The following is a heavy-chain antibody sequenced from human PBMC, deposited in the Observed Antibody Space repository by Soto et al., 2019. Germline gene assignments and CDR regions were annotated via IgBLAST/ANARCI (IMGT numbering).Heavy chain of an antibody. CDR1: GGSISSGGYY. CDR3: ARVRPAVEVVAATLLDIHGRFDP. V-gene: IGHV4-31*03. CDR2: IYYSGST. J-gene: IGHJ5*02. Sequence: QVQLQESGPGLVKPSQTLSLTCTVSGGSISSGGYYWSWIRQHPGKGLEWIGYIYYSGSTYYNPSLRSRVTISVDTSKNQFSLKLSSVTAAATAVYYCARVRPAVEVVAATLLDIHGRFDPWGQGTLVTVSS. D-gene: IGHD2-15*01.